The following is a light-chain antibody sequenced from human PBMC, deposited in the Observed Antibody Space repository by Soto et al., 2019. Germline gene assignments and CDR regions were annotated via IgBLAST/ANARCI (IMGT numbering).Light chain of an antibody. J-gene: IGKJ1*01. Sequence: DIQMTQSPSTLSASVGDRVTITCRASQSVSSWLAWYQQKQGRAPKLLIYDASSLESGVPSRFSGSGSGTEFTLTISSLQPDDFATYYCQQYNNYSPTFGQGTKVHIK. CDR1: QSVSSW. CDR3: QQYNNYSPT. CDR2: DAS. V-gene: IGKV1-5*01.